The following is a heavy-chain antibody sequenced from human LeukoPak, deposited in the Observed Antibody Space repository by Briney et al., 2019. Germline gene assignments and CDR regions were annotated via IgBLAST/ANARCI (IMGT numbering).Heavy chain of an antibody. V-gene: IGHV1-2*06. J-gene: IGHJ5*02. Sequence: ASVKVSCKASGYTFTGYYVHWVRQAPGQGLEWMGRINPNSGDTNYAQKFQGRVTMTRDTSISTAYMELSRLRSDDTAVYYCARDGTTGTTFRFDPWGQGTLVTVSS. CDR1: GYTFTGYY. CDR3: ARDGTTGTTFRFDP. CDR2: INPNSGDT. D-gene: IGHD1-1*01.